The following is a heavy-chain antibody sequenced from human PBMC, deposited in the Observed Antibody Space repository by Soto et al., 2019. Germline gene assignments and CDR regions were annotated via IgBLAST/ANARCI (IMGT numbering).Heavy chain of an antibody. CDR2: IIPIFGTA. CDR3: ASGEAYYYGSGSYYNPYYGMDV. CDR1: GYTFTSYG. V-gene: IGHV1-69*13. Sequence: ASVKVSCKASGYTFTSYGISWVRQAPGQGLEWMGGIIPIFGTANYAQKFQGRVTITADESTSTAYMELSSLRSEDTAVYYCASGEAYYYGSGSYYNPYYGMDVWGQGTTVTVSS. J-gene: IGHJ6*02. D-gene: IGHD3-10*01.